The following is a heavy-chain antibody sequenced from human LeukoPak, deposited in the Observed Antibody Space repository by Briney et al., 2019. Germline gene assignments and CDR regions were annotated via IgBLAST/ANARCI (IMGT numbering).Heavy chain of an antibody. J-gene: IGHJ4*02. CDR2: ISISSSTI. V-gene: IGHV3-48*01. D-gene: IGHD2-15*01. CDR1: GFTFSSYE. CDR3: ARVHGGYPFDY. Sequence: GGSLRLSCAASGFTFSSYEMNWVRQAPGKGLEWISYISISSSTIYYADSVKGRFTISRDNAKNSLYLQMNSLRAEDTAVYYCARVHGGYPFDYWGQGTLVTVSS.